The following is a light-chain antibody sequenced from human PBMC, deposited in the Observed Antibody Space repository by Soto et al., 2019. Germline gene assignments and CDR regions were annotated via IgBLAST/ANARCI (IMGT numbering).Light chain of an antibody. V-gene: IGKV1-6*01. CDR1: HYIRND. J-gene: IGKJ3*01. CDR2: AAS. Sequence: AIQMTQSPASLSASVGDRVTITCRASHYIRNDLAWYQRKPGKAPKLLIYAASTLQSGVPSRFSGSGSGTDFTLSISSLQPEDFATYYCLQDFSYLTFGPGTKVDFK. CDR3: LQDFSYLT.